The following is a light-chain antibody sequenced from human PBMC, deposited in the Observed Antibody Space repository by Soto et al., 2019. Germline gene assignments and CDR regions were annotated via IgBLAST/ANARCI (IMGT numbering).Light chain of an antibody. J-gene: IGKJ1*01. Sequence: ELVLTQSPGTLSLSPGERATLSCRASQSVSSNYLAWYQQKPGQAPRLLIYGASTRATGVPDRFSGSGSGTDFTLTISRLEPEDFAVYHCQQYGSLSWTCGQGTKGDI. CDR1: QSVSSNY. CDR2: GAS. CDR3: QQYGSLSWT. V-gene: IGKV3-20*01.